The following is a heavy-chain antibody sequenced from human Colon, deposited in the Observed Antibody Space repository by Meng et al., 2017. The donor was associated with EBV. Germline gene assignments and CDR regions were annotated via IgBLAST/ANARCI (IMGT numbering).Heavy chain of an antibody. J-gene: IGHJ5*02. CDR1: GEPIPSNAW. CDR3: ARRDYGNYPLKSP. D-gene: IGHD4-17*01. V-gene: IGHV4-4*03. CDR2: IHHTGYS. Sequence: QLQDAGPGLGNSPGPLSGTCPVSGEPIPSNAWWSWVRQPPGKGLEWIGQIHHTGYSTFNPSLQSRVTMSVDKSKNQFFLTVRSVTASDTAVYYCARRDYGNYPLKSPWGQGVLVTVSS.